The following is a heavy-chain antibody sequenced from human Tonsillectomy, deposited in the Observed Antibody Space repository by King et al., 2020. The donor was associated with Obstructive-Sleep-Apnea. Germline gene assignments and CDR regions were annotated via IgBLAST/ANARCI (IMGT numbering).Heavy chain of an antibody. CDR3: PTDVYCSGGSCPVFDY. Sequence: VQLVESGGGLVKPGGSLRLSCAASGFTFSNAWMSWVRQAPGKGLEWVGRIKSKTDGGTTDYAAPVKGRFTISRDDSKNTLYLQMNSLKTADTAVSYCPTDVYCSGGSCPVFDYWGQGTLVTVSS. J-gene: IGHJ4*02. D-gene: IGHD2-15*01. CDR1: GFTFSNAW. V-gene: IGHV3-15*01. CDR2: IKSKTDGGTT.